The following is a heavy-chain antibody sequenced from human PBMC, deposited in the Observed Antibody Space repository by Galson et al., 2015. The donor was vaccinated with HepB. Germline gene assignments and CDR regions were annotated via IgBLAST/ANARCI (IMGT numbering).Heavy chain of an antibody. Sequence: CAISGDSVSSNSAAWNWIRQSPSRGLEWLGRTYYRSKWYNDYAVSVKSRITINPDTPKNQFSLQLNSVTPEDTAVYYCARGRRYCSSTSCYTGNWFDPWGQGTLVTVSS. CDR2: TYYRSKWYN. J-gene: IGHJ5*02. CDR3: ARGRRYCSSTSCYTGNWFDP. V-gene: IGHV6-1*01. CDR1: GDSVSSNSAA. D-gene: IGHD2-2*02.